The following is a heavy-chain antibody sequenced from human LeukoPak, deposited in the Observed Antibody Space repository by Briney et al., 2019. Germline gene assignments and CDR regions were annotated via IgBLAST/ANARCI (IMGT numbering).Heavy chain of an antibody. J-gene: IGHJ4*02. D-gene: IGHD1-26*01. CDR2: INNSGST. CDR1: GGSFSGNY. CDR3: ARGYNRGSYYNY. V-gene: IGHV4-34*01. Sequence: PSETLSLTCVVYGGSFSGNYWSWIRQPPGKGQEWIGEINNSGSTNYNPSLKSRVTISVDTSKNQFSLKLSSVTAADTAVYYCARGYNRGSYYNYWGQGTLVTVSS.